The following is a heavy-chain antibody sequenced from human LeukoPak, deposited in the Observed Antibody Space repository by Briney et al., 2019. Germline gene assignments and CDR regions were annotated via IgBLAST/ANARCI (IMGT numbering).Heavy chain of an antibody. CDR3: AKHDSSPGGNVDFQH. CDR2: IRYDGSNK. Sequence: GGSLRLSCAASGFTVSSYGMHWVRQAPGKGLEWAAFIRYDGSNKYYADSVKGRFTISRDNSKNTLYLQMNSLRAEDTAVYYCAKHDSSPGGNVDFQHWGQGTLVTVSS. CDR1: GFTVSSYG. D-gene: IGHD3-22*01. J-gene: IGHJ1*01. V-gene: IGHV3-30*02.